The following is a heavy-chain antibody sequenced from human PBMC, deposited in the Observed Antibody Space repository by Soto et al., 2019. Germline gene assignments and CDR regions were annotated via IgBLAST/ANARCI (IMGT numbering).Heavy chain of an antibody. Sequence: SETLSLTCTVSGGSISSSSYYWGLIRQPPGKGLEWIGSIYYSGSTYYNPSLKSRVTISVDTSKNQFSLKLSSVTAADTAVYYCARHLSTVTTGWYFDYWGQGTLVTVSS. CDR1: GGSISSSSYY. CDR3: ARHLSTVTTGWYFDY. V-gene: IGHV4-39*01. CDR2: IYYSGST. J-gene: IGHJ4*02. D-gene: IGHD4-17*01.